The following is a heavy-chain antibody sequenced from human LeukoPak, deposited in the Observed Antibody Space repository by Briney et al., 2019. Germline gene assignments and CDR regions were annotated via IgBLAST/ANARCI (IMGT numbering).Heavy chain of an antibody. CDR3: ARVGYDYNWYDAFDI. D-gene: IGHD1-1*01. CDR1: AFTFSGYS. V-gene: IGHV3-30*04. Sequence: KAGGSLRLSCVVSAFTFSGYSMHWVRQAPGKGREWVAFISHDGSNKYCADSLKGRFTISRDNSKNTLFLQMNSLRPEDTAVYYCARVGYDYNWYDAFDIWGQGTMVTVSS. J-gene: IGHJ3*02. CDR2: ISHDGSNK.